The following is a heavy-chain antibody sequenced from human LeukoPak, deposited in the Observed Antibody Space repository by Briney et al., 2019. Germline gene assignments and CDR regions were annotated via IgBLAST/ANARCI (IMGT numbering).Heavy chain of an antibody. Sequence: GGSLRLSCAASGFTFRSNSMDWVRQAPGKGLEWVSYISSSSSTIYYADSVKGRFTISRDNAKNSLYLQMNSLRAEDTAVYYCARTNFRDYMDVWGKGTTVTVSS. CDR1: GFTFRSNS. V-gene: IGHV3-48*01. CDR3: ARTNFRDYMDV. D-gene: IGHD4/OR15-4a*01. J-gene: IGHJ6*03. CDR2: ISSSSSTI.